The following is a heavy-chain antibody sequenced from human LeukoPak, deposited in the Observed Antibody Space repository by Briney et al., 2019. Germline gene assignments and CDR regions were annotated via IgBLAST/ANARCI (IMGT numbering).Heavy chain of an antibody. V-gene: IGHV3-7*01. D-gene: IGHD1-26*01. J-gene: IGHJ6*03. Sequence: GGSLRLSCAASGFTFSSYWMSWVRQAPGKGLEWVANIKQDGSEKYYVDSVKGRFTIPRDNAKNSLYLQMNSLRAEDTAVYYCARDSGSWELLYYYYMDVWGKGTTVTVSS. CDR3: ARDSGSWELLYYYYMDV. CDR1: GFTFSSYW. CDR2: IKQDGSEK.